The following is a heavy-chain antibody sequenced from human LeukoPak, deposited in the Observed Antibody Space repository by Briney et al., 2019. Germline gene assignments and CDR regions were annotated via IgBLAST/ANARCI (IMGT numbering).Heavy chain of an antibody. Sequence: GGSLRLSCAASGFTFSSYGMHWVRQAPGKGLKWVSAISGSGGSTYYADSVKGRFTISRDNSKNTLYLQMNSLRAEDTAVYYCAKLIDGGACIVVVIDYWGQGTLVTVSS. CDR2: ISGSGGST. V-gene: IGHV3-23*01. CDR1: GFTFSSYG. CDR3: AKLIDGGACIVVVIDY. J-gene: IGHJ4*02. D-gene: IGHD2-21*01.